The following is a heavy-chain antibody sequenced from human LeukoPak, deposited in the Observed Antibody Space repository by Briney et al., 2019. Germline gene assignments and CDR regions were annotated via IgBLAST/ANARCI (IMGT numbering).Heavy chain of an antibody. D-gene: IGHD3-10*01. CDR2: MSSSGGNT. V-gene: IGHV3-23*01. CDR3: AKGGYYYGSGRLYGMDV. CDR1: GFTFSSYA. J-gene: IGHJ6*02. Sequence: PGGSLRLSCAASGFTFSSYAMNWFRQAPAKGLEWVSVMSSSGGNTYYADSVKGRFAISRDNSKNTLYLQMNSLRAEDTAVYYCAKGGYYYGSGRLYGMDVWGRGTMVTVSS.